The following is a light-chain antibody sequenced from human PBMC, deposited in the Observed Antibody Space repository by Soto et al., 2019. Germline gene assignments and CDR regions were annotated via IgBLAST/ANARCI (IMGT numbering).Light chain of an antibody. CDR1: QSINNR. J-gene: IGKJ5*01. CDR3: QQYSTYFYT. Sequence: IQMTQSPSTLSASIVDRVTITGLASQSINNRLAWYQQMPGKAPNLLIYDASSLESGVPSRFSGSGSGTDFTLTISSVQPDDFATFYCQQYSTYFYTFGQGTRLEI. V-gene: IGKV1-5*01. CDR2: DAS.